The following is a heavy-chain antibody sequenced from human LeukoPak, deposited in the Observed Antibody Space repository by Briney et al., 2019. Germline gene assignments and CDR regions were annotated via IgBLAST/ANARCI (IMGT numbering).Heavy chain of an antibody. CDR3: ARDMGPWGVRVPLDY. Sequence: GGSLRLSCAASGFTFSSYAMHWVRQAPGKGLEWVAVISYDGSNKYYADSVKGRFTISRDNSKNTLYLQMNSLRAEDTAVYYCARDMGPWGVRVPLDYWGQGTLVTVSS. CDR1: GFTFSSYA. V-gene: IGHV3-30-3*01. J-gene: IGHJ4*02. CDR2: ISYDGSNK. D-gene: IGHD3-16*01.